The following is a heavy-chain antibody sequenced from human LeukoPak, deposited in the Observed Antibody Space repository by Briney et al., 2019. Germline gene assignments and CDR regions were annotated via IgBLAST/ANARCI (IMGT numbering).Heavy chain of an antibody. CDR2: IKQEGSEK. CDR1: GFTFSSYW. Sequence: GGSLRLSCAASGFTFSSYWMSWVRQAPGKGLEWVANIKQEGSEKYYVDSVKGRFTISRDNAKNSLYLQMNSLRAEDTAVYYCASLEQLAQGNWFDPWGQGTLVTVSS. D-gene: IGHD6-13*01. CDR3: ASLEQLAQGNWFDP. J-gene: IGHJ5*02. V-gene: IGHV3-7*01.